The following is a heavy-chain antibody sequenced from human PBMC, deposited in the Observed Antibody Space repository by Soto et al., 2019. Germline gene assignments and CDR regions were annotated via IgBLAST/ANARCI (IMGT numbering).Heavy chain of an antibody. CDR2: IYTSGST. CDR3: ARVGSRGWSTDY. CDR1: GGSTSSYY. J-gene: IGHJ4*02. Sequence: QVQLQESGPGLVKPSETLSLACTFSGGSTSSYYWSWIRQPAGKGLEWIGRIYTSGSTNYNPSLKSRVTMSVDTSKNQFSLKLISVTAADTAVYYCARVGSRGWSTDYWGRGTLVTVSS. D-gene: IGHD6-19*01. V-gene: IGHV4-4*07.